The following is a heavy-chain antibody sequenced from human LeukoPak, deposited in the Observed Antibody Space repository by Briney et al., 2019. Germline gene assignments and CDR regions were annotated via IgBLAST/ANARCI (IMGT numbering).Heavy chain of an antibody. J-gene: IGHJ6*01. D-gene: IGHD3-3*01. CDR1: GGSLSSYY. CDR3: AGDRTSYYDFWSGYPGDV. V-gene: IGHV4-4*07. CDR2: IYTSGST. Sequence: PSETLSLTCTVSGGSLSSYYWSWIRQPAGKGLEWVGRIYTSGSTNYNPSLKSRVTMSVDTSKNQFSLKLSSVAAADMAVYYCAGDRTSYYDFWSGYPGDVGGKGTTVAGSS.